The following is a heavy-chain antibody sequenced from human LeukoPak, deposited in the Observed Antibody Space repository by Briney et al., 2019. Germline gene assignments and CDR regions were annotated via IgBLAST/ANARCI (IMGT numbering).Heavy chain of an antibody. Sequence: GGSLRLSCAASGFTFSSYWMSWVRQAPGKGLEWVANIKQDGSEKYYVDSVKGRFTISRDNAKNSLYLQMNSLRAEDTAVYYCASYNYYDSSGRIDYWGQGTLVTVSS. CDR2: IKQDGSEK. CDR3: ASYNYYDSSGRIDY. V-gene: IGHV3-7*01. D-gene: IGHD3-22*01. CDR1: GFTFSSYW. J-gene: IGHJ4*02.